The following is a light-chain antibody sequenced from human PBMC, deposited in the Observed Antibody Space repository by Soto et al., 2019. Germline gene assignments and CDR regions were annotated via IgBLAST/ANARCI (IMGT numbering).Light chain of an antibody. J-gene: IGKJ1*01. CDR2: GAS. CDR1: QSVSSSH. CDR3: QQSYSSPPT. Sequence: EIVLTQSRGTLSLSPWERATLSYRASQSVSSSHLAWYQQKPGKAPKLLICGASSWPSGVPSRFSGSRSGPDFTLTISRLQPEDFATYYCQQSYSSPPTFGQGTKVDI. V-gene: IGKV3-20*01.